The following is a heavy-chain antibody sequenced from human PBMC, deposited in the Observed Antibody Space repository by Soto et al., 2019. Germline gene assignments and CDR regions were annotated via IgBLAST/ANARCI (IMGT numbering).Heavy chain of an antibody. CDR3: ARGGGVGVAGSAAFDM. V-gene: IGHV1-2*05. D-gene: IGHD3-3*01. J-gene: IGHJ3*02. Sequence: QLHLVQSGAVVKKPGASVTVSCSASGYPVTAYYMHWVRQAPGRGREWMGGINPATGAAKYTQTFQGRVTMTRDPSTSTVFMELRCLTSEDTVGFYWARGGGVGVAGSAAFDMWGQGTLVTVSS. CDR1: GYPVTAYY. CDR2: INPATGAA.